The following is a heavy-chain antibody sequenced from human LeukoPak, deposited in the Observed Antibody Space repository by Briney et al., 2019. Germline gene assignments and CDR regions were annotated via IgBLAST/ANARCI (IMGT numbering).Heavy chain of an antibody. J-gene: IGHJ3*02. D-gene: IGHD1-1*01. V-gene: IGHV1-3*01. CDR1: GYTFTSYG. CDR3: ARVNLVHDAFDI. CDR2: INAGNGNT. Sequence: ASVKVSCKASGYTFTSYGISWVRQAPGQRLEWMGWINAGNGNTKYSQKFQGRVTITRDTSASTAYMELSSLRSEDTAVYYCARVNLVHDAFDIWGQGTMVTVSS.